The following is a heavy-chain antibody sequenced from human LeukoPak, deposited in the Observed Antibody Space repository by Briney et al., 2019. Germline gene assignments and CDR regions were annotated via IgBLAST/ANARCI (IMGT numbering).Heavy chain of an antibody. D-gene: IGHD3-10*01. Sequence: ASVKVSCKASGYTFTSYYMHWVRQAPGQGLEWMGIINPSGGSTSYAQKFQGRVTMTRDMSTSTVYMELSSLRSEDTAVYYRAREEGFGDRTIDYWGQGTLVTVSS. CDR3: AREEGFGDRTIDY. CDR2: INPSGGST. V-gene: IGHV1-46*01. CDR1: GYTFTSYY. J-gene: IGHJ4*02.